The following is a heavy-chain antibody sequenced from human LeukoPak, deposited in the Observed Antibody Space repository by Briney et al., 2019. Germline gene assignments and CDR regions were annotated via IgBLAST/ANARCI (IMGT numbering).Heavy chain of an antibody. CDR1: GFTVSSNY. V-gene: IGHV3-53*01. CDR3: ARAWYCSSTSCADPSSYYYYGMDV. CDR2: IYSGGST. D-gene: IGHD2-2*01. J-gene: IGHJ6*02. Sequence: PGGSLRLSCAASGFTVSSNYMSWVRQAPGKGLEWVSVIYSGGSTYYADSVKGRFTISRDNSKNTLYLQMNSLRAEDTAVYYCARAWYCSSTSCADPSSYYYYGMDVWGQGTTVTVSS.